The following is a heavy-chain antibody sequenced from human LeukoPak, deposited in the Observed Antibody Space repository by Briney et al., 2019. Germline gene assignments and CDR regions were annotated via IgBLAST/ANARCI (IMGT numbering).Heavy chain of an antibody. CDR1: GVSFSGYY. Sequence: SETLSLTCAVYGVSFSGYYWSWIRQPPGKGLEWIGEINHSGSTNYNPSLKSRVTISVDTSKNQFSLKLSSVTAADTAVYYCARGGWYYFYWGQGTLVTVSS. CDR3: ARGGWYYFY. J-gene: IGHJ4*02. CDR2: INHSGST. V-gene: IGHV4-34*01. D-gene: IGHD6-19*01.